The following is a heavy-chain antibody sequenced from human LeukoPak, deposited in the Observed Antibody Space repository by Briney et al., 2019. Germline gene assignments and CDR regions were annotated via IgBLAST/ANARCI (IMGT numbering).Heavy chain of an antibody. D-gene: IGHD3-22*01. CDR2: IYTSGGT. Sequence: SETLSLTCAVYGGSFSNYYWSWIRQPAGKGLEWIGRIYTSGGTVYNPSLKSRVTMSVDTSKNQFSLKLSSVTAADTAVYYCARGVFYYDTSGRGYYFDYWGQGTLVTVSS. V-gene: IGHV4-59*10. J-gene: IGHJ4*02. CDR3: ARGVFYYDTSGRGYYFDY. CDR1: GGSFSNYY.